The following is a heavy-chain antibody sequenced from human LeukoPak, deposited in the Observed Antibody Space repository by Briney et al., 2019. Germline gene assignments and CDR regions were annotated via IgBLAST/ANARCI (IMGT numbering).Heavy chain of an antibody. CDR1: GFTFSSYV. J-gene: IGHJ4*02. Sequence: PGGSLRLSCAASGFTFSSYVMTWVRQAPGKGLEWVSGISGNGGSTYYADSVKGRFTISRDNSKNTLYLQMNSLRAEDTAVYYCAKARVVMVVAATVLDYWGQGALVTVSS. V-gene: IGHV3-23*01. CDR3: AKARVVMVVAATVLDY. D-gene: IGHD2-15*01. CDR2: ISGNGGST.